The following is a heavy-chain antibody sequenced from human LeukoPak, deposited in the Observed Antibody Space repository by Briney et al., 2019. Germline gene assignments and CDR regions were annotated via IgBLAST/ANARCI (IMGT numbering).Heavy chain of an antibody. CDR1: GYTFTGYY. CDR2: ITPNIGSI. Sequence: ASVKVSCKASGYTFTGYYIHWMRQAPGQGLEWLGMITPNIGSITYAQKFQGRITMTSDKSTSTVYMDLSSLRFEDTAVYFCARTEYHYYYMDVWGKGTTVTVSS. J-gene: IGHJ6*03. CDR3: ARTEYHYYYMDV. V-gene: IGHV1-46*01.